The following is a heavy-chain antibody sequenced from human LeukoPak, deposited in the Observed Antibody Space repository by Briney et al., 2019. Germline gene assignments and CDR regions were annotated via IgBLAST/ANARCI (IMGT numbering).Heavy chain of an antibody. Sequence: SETLSLTCAVSGGSISSGGYSWSWIRQPPGKGLEWIGYIYHSGSTYYNPSLKSRVTISVDTSKNQFSLKLSSVTAADTAVYYCARHITRAHDYGDPFDYWGQGTLVTVSS. CDR3: ARHITRAHDYGDPFDY. D-gene: IGHD4-17*01. V-gene: IGHV4-30-2*01. CDR2: IYHSGST. CDR1: GGSISSGGYS. J-gene: IGHJ4*02.